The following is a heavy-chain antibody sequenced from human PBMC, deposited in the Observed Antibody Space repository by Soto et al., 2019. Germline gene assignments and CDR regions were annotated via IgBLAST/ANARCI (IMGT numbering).Heavy chain of an antibody. CDR2: ISAYNGNT. D-gene: IGHD1-26*01. CDR1: GYTFTSYG. V-gene: IGHV1-18*01. CDR3: ARDWVVGATISYYYYGMDV. Sequence: ASVKVSCKASGYTFTSYGISWVRQAPGQGLEWMGWISAYNGNTNYAQKLQGRVTMTRDTSISTAYMELSRLRSDDTAVYYCARDWVVGATISYYYYGMDVWAKGPRSPSP. J-gene: IGHJ6*02.